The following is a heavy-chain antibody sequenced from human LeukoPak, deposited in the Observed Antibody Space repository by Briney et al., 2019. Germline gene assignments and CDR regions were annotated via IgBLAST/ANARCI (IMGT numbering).Heavy chain of an antibody. Sequence: SQTLSLTCTVSGGSISSGGYYWSWIRQHPGKGLEWIGYIYYSGSTNYNPSLKGRVTISVDTSKNQFSLKLSSVTAADTAVYYCARGGRHTGSFDYWGQGTLVTVSS. J-gene: IGHJ4*02. V-gene: IGHV4-31*03. CDR2: IYYSGST. CDR3: ARGGRHTGSFDY. CDR1: GGSISSGGYY. D-gene: IGHD3-10*01.